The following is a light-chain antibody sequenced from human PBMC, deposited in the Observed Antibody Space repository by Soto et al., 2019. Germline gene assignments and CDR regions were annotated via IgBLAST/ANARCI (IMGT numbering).Light chain of an antibody. CDR3: GTWDSSPSVGVL. V-gene: IGLV1-51*01. Sequence: QSVLTQPPSVTAAPGQKVAISCSGSSSNLGNNYVSWYQHLPGTAPKLLIYDKNKRPSGIPDRFSGSKSGTSATLGITGLQAGDEADYYCGTWDSSPSVGVLFGGGTKLTVL. CDR2: DKN. CDR1: SSNLGNNY. J-gene: IGLJ2*01.